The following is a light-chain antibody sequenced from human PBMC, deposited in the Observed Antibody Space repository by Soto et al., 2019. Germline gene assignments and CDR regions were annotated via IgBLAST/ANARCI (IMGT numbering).Light chain of an antibody. CDR3: QQYYSTPPALT. V-gene: IGKV4-1*01. J-gene: IGKJ4*01. Sequence: DIVMTQSPDSLAVSLGERATINCKSSQSVLYSSTNKNYLAWYQQKPGQPPKLLIYWASTRESGVPDRFSGSGSGTDFTITISSLQAEDVAVYYCQQYYSTPPALTFGGGTKVDIK. CDR2: WAS. CDR1: QSVLYSSTNKNY.